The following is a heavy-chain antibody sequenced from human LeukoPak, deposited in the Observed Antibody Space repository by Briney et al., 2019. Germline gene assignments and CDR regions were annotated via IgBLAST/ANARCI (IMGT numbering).Heavy chain of an antibody. Sequence: TSETLSFTCSVSGGSSRNDIWNWIRQPAGKGLEWIGRIYMNGIANYNPSLKSRVTMSLDTSNNQFSLKLYSVTAADTAVYYCARNRDWYWFFDLWGRGTLVTVSS. D-gene: IGHD1-14*01. J-gene: IGHJ2*01. CDR3: ARNRDWYWFFDL. CDR1: GGSSRNDI. CDR2: IYMNGIA. V-gene: IGHV4-4*07.